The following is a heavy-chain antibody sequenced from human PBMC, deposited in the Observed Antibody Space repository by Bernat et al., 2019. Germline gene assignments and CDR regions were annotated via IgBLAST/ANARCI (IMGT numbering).Heavy chain of an antibody. V-gene: IGHV4-61*01. CDR3: ARNRLCEVGTDY. Sequence: QVQLQESGPGLVKPSETLSLTCTVSGGSVSSGSYYWSWIRQPPGKGLEWIGYIYYSGSTNYNPSLKSRVTISVDTSKNQFSLKLSAVTAADTAVYFCARNRLCEVGTDYWGQGTLVTVSS. J-gene: IGHJ4*02. CDR2: IYYSGST. D-gene: IGHD3-3*01. CDR1: GGSVSSGSYY.